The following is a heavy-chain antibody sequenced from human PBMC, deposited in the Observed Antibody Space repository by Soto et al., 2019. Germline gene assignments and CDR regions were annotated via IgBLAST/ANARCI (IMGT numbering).Heavy chain of an antibody. D-gene: IGHD3-22*01. CDR3: ARVGYYYDSSGFSSGYYFDC. Sequence: GGSLRLSCAASGFTFSSYEMNWVRQAPGKGLEWVSYTSSSGSTIYYADSVKGRFTISRDNAKNSLYLQMNSLRAEDTAVYYCARVGYYYDSSGFSSGYYFDCWCQGTLVTVSS. J-gene: IGHJ4*02. CDR2: TSSSGSTI. CDR1: GFTFSSYE. V-gene: IGHV3-48*03.